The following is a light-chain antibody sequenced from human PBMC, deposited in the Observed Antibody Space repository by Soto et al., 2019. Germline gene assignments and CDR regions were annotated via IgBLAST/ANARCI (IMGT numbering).Light chain of an antibody. V-gene: IGKV1-5*01. CDR2: GAS. CDR1: QSISSW. Sequence: DIQMNQSPSTLSASVGDRVTITCRASQSISSWLAWYQQKPGKAPKLLVYGASTLQSGVPARFGGSGSGTEFTLTISSLQPDDFATYYCQQYDTYSPFTFGQGTQLEIK. CDR3: QQYDTYSPFT. J-gene: IGKJ2*01.